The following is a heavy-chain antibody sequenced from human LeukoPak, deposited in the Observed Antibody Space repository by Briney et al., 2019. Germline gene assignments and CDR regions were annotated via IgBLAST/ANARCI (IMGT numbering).Heavy chain of an antibody. J-gene: IGHJ4*02. Sequence: GGSLRLSGAASGFTFSSYAMHWVRQAPGKGLEWVAVISYDGSNKYYADSVKGRFTISRDNSKNTLYLQMNSLRAEDTAVYYCARDYVAGLGGFDYWGQGTLVTVSS. V-gene: IGHV3-30-3*01. CDR2: ISYDGSNK. D-gene: IGHD3/OR15-3a*01. CDR3: ARDYVAGLGGFDY. CDR1: GFTFSSYA.